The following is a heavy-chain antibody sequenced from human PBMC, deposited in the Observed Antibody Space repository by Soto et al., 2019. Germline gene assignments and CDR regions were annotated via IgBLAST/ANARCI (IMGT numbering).Heavy chain of an antibody. J-gene: IGHJ3*02. CDR1: GYSFTSYW. CDR2: IDPSDSYT. D-gene: IGHD3-22*01. Sequence: GESLKISCKGSGYSFTSYWISWVRQMPGKGLEWMGRIDPSDSYTNYSPSFQGHVTISADKSISTAYLQWSSLKASDTAMYYCARHINYYDSSGYSLDAFDIWGQGTMVTVSS. V-gene: IGHV5-10-1*01. CDR3: ARHINYYDSSGYSLDAFDI.